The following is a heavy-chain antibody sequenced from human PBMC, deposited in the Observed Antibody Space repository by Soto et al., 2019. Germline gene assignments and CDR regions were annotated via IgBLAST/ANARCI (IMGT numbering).Heavy chain of an antibody. CDR3: AREGGVHYDSSGYVIGY. J-gene: IGHJ4*02. D-gene: IGHD3-22*01. CDR1: GGSISSYY. V-gene: IGHV4-4*07. CDR2: IYTSGST. Sequence: SATLSLTCTVSGGSISSYYWSWIRQPAGKGLEWIGRIYTSGSTNYNPSLRSRVTMSVDTSKNQFSLKLSSVTAADTAVYHCAREGGVHYDSSGYVIGYWGQGTLVTVSS.